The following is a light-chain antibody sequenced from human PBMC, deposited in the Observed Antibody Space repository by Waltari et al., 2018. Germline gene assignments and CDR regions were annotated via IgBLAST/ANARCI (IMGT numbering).Light chain of an antibody. CDR3: SSYARSSHVV. CDR1: NSAVADYDY. Sequence: QSALTQPPSASGSPGQSVTISCTGPNSAVADYDYVSWYQYHPGKAPKLLIYAVTKRPSGVPDRFSGSKSGNTASLTVSGLQAEDEADYYCSSYARSSHVVFGGGTKLTVL. CDR2: AVT. J-gene: IGLJ3*02. V-gene: IGLV2-8*01.